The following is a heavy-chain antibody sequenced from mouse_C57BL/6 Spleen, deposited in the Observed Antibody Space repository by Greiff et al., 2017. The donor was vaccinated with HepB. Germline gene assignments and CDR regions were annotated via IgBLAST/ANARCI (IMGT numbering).Heavy chain of an antibody. CDR2: INPGSGGT. J-gene: IGHJ3*01. CDR3: AREGYDYDGRVAY. CDR1: GYAFTNYL. Sequence: QVQLKQSGAELVRPGTSVKVSCKASGYAFTNYLIEWVKQRPGQGLEWIGVINPGSGGTNYNEKFKGKATLTADKSSSTAYMQLSSLTSEDSAVYFCAREGYDYDGRVAYWGQGTLVTVSA. D-gene: IGHD2-4*01. V-gene: IGHV1-54*01.